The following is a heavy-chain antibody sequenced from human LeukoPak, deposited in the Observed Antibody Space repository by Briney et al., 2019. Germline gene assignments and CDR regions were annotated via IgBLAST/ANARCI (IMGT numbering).Heavy chain of an antibody. J-gene: IGHJ4*02. V-gene: IGHV4-34*01. Sequence: SETLSLTCGVAGGSFSNYYWTWIRQSPEKGLEWIGEINESGSINYAPTLKSRVTMLVDTSKKHFSLNLTSVTAADTAVYYCARGQYCSSTACYSARRYFDYWGQGTLVAVST. CDR3: ARGQYCSSTACYSARRYFDY. D-gene: IGHD2-2*01. CDR1: GGSFSNYY. CDR2: INESGSI.